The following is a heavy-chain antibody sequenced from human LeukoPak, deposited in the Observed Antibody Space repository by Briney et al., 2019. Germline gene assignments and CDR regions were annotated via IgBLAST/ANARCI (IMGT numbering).Heavy chain of an antibody. D-gene: IGHD6-19*01. V-gene: IGHV4-59*12. CDR1: GASISSYY. Sequence: SETLSLTCTVSGASISSYYWTWIRQPPGKGLEWIGYIHYSGDTKCNPSLKSRVTISVDTSKNQVSLQLNSVTAADTAVYYCARDRDSSIAVAGYWGQGTLVTVSS. CDR2: IHYSGDT. J-gene: IGHJ4*02. CDR3: ARDRDSSIAVAGY.